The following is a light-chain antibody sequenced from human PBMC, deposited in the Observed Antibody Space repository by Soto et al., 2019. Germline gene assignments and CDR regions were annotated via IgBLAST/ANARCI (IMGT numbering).Light chain of an antibody. CDR1: QSFRGL. V-gene: IGKV3-11*01. CDR3: QQRHMWPIT. CDR2: DAY. J-gene: IGKJ5*01. Sequence: EAVLTQSAVTVSLSPGQRATLSFGASQSFRGLLAWYQQKPGQAPRLLIYDAYNRATGIPPRFSGSGSGTDFTLTISSLEPEDSAVYYCQQRHMWPITFGQGTRLEI.